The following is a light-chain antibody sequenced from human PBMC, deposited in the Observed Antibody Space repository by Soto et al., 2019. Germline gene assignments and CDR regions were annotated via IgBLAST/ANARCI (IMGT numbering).Light chain of an antibody. Sequence: IVLTQSPDTLSLSPGERGTLSCRASQTIGDNDLAWYQQKPGQAPRLXIYGASSRATGIPDRFSGSGSGTDFTLTISRLEPEDFAVYYCQQYGYLSWTFGQGTKVDIK. CDR2: GAS. V-gene: IGKV3-20*01. CDR3: QQYGYLSWT. J-gene: IGKJ1*01. CDR1: QTIGDND.